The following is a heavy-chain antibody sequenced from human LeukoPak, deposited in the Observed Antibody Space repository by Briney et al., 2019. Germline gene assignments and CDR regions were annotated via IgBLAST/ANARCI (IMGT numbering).Heavy chain of an antibody. CDR1: GGSVSSSNW. V-gene: IGHV4-4*02. Sequence: SETLSLTCAVSGGSVSSSNWWTWVRQSPGKGLEWIGEVHQSGSTNYNPSLKGRVTISVDKSKNQFSLKLSSVTAADTAVYYCAREYGGNSWYFDYWGQGTLVTVSS. CDR2: VHQSGST. J-gene: IGHJ4*02. D-gene: IGHD4-23*01. CDR3: AREYGGNSWYFDY.